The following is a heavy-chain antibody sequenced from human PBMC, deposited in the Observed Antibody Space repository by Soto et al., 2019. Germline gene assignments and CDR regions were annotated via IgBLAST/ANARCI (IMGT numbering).Heavy chain of an antibody. D-gene: IGHD2-15*01. Sequence: QVQLQESGPGLVKASETLSLTCTVSGGSISNYYCSWIRQPPGKGLEWIGYIYYSGRTNYNPSLKSRVTISVDTSKNQFSLNLSSVTAADTAVYYCARAGAATLSDYWGQGTLVTVSS. CDR1: GGSISNYY. CDR3: ARAGAATLSDY. V-gene: IGHV4-59*01. J-gene: IGHJ4*02. CDR2: IYYSGRT.